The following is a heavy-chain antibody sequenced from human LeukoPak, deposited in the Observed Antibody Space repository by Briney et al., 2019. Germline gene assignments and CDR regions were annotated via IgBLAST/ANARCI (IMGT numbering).Heavy chain of an antibody. CDR1: GYTFTSYG. CDR3: AGPAYDFWSGYPPRAYYYYMDV. V-gene: IGHV1-18*01. D-gene: IGHD3-3*01. J-gene: IGHJ6*03. CDR2: ISAYNGNT. Sequence: ASVKVSCKASGYTFTSYGISWVRQAPGQGLEWMGWISAYNGNTNYAQKLQGRVTMTTDTSTSTAYMELRSLRSDDTAVYYCAGPAYDFWSGYPPRAYYYYMDVWGKGTTVTVSS.